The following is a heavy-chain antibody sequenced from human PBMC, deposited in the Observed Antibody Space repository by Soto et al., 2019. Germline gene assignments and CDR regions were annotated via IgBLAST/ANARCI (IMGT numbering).Heavy chain of an antibody. V-gene: IGHV3-33*01. Sequence: QVPLVESGGGVVQPGRSLRLSCAASGFTFSSYGMHWVRQAPGKGLEWVAAIWYDGSNKYYADSVTGRFTISRDNSKYTLYRQMTSLRAEDTAVYYCARVRSSGYYFREIDYWGQGTLVIVSS. D-gene: IGHD3-22*01. J-gene: IGHJ4*02. CDR3: ARVRSSGYYFREIDY. CDR2: IWYDGSNK. CDR1: GFTFSSYG.